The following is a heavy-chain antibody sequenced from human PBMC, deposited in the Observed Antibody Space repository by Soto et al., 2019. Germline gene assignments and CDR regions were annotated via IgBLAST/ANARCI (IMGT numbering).Heavy chain of an antibody. Sequence: EVQLVESGGGLVKPGGSLRLSCAASGFTFSSYSMNWVRQAPGKGLEWVSSISSSSSYIYYADSVKGRFTISRDNAKNSLYLQMNSLRADDTAVYYCARAPQAYCGGDCPPFDYWGQGTLVTVSS. J-gene: IGHJ4*02. CDR3: ARAPQAYCGGDCPPFDY. CDR2: ISSSSSYI. CDR1: GFTFSSYS. D-gene: IGHD2-21*02. V-gene: IGHV3-21*01.